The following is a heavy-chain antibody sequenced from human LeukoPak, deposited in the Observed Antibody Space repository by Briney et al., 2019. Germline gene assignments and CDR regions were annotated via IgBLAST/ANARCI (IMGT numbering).Heavy chain of an antibody. J-gene: IGHJ4*02. CDR2: ISCCSSNI. D-gene: IGHD4-17*01. V-gene: IGHV3-48*01. Sequence: GGSVRLSCAASGFTFSSYSINWVRQAPGKGLEWVGYISCCSSNIYYADTVQGRFTISRDKAKNSQYLQLNSLRAEDTAVYCCARVGQMTTVTTDYWGQGTLVTVSS. CDR3: ARVGQMTTVTTDY. CDR1: GFTFSSYS.